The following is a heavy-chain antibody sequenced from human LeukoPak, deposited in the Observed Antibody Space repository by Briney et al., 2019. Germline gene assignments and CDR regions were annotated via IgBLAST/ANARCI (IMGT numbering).Heavy chain of an antibody. CDR1: GFTFSNYA. CDR2: IGDSGDNT. J-gene: IGHJ4*02. V-gene: IGHV3-23*01. Sequence: GGSLRLSCAASGFTFSNYAMTWIRQAPGKGLEWVSGIGDSGDNTYYADSVKGRFTISRDNSKNTPYLQMASLRAEDTAVYYCAKEGYYYGGSGYYLFEYWGQGTLVTVSS. D-gene: IGHD3-22*01. CDR3: AKEGYYYGGSGYYLFEY.